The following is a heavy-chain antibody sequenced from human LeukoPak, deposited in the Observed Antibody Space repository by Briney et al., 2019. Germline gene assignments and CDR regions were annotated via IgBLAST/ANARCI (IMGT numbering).Heavy chain of an antibody. J-gene: IGHJ4*02. V-gene: IGHV1-46*01. CDR2: INPSGGST. Sequence: ASVKVPCKASGYTFTSYYMHWVRQAPGQGLEWMGIINPSGGSTSYAQKFQGRVTMTRDTSTSTVYMELSSLRSEDTAVYYCARDLSQMTTVITPLGYWGQGTLVTVSS. CDR3: ARDLSQMTTVITPLGY. D-gene: IGHD4-23*01. CDR1: GYTFTSYY.